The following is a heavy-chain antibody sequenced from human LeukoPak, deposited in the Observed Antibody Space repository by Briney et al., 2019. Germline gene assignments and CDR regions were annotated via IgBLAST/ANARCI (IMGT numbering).Heavy chain of an antibody. CDR1: GFTFSDYY. J-gene: IGHJ6*03. V-gene: IGHV3-11*04. CDR2: ISSSGSTI. Sequence: GGSLRLSCAASGFTFSDYYMGWIRQAPGKGLEWVSYISSSGSTIYYADSVKGRFTISRDNAKNSLYLQTNSLRAEDTAVYYCARVADSSGFPAWYYYYYMDVWGKGTTVTVSS. D-gene: IGHD3-22*01. CDR3: ARVADSSGFPAWYYYYYMDV.